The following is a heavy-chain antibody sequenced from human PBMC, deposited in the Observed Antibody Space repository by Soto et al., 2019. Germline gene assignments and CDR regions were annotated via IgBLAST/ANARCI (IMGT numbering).Heavy chain of an antibody. CDR1: GFTFDDYA. V-gene: IGHV3-9*01. J-gene: IGHJ6*02. CDR2: ISWDSVSI. CDR3: GKDPYGSAIYGMDV. Sequence: EVQLVESGGGLVQPGRSLRLSCAVSGFTFDDYAMHWVRQAPGKGLEWVSGISWDSVSIGYADSVKGRFTISRDNAXDSLYLQMKSLRAEDAALYYCGKDPYGSAIYGMDVWGQGTTVTVSS. D-gene: IGHD3-10*01.